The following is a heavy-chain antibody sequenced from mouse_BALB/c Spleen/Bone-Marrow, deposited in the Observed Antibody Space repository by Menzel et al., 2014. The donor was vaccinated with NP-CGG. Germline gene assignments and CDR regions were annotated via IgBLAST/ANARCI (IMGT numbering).Heavy chain of an antibody. CDR1: GFTFSDYA. Sequence: EVQLQESGGGLVKPGGSLKLSCAASGFTFSDYAVSWVRQSPEKRLEWVATITSGGGSTYYPDSVKGRFTISRDNAKNTLYLQVSSLRSEDTAMYYCARQENWALDYWGQGTTLTVSS. CDR3: ARQENWALDY. V-gene: IGHV5-9-3*01. CDR2: ITSGGGST. J-gene: IGHJ2*01. D-gene: IGHD4-1*01.